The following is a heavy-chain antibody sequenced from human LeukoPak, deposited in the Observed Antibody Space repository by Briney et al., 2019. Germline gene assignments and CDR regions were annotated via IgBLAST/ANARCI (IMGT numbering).Heavy chain of an antibody. Sequence: PGRSLRLSCAASGFTFDDYAMHWVRQAPGKGLEWVSGISWNSGSIGYADSVKGRFTISRDNAKNSLYLQVNSLRAEDTALYYCAKEGCGGDCYWYFDLWGRGTLVTVSS. V-gene: IGHV3-9*01. D-gene: IGHD2-21*02. CDR2: ISWNSGSI. J-gene: IGHJ2*01. CDR1: GFTFDDYA. CDR3: AKEGCGGDCYWYFDL.